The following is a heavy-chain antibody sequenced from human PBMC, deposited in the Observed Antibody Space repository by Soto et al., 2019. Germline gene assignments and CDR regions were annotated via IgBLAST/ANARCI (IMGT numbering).Heavy chain of an antibody. D-gene: IGHD3-10*01. CDR3: ARAYYYGSAGIFDY. J-gene: IGHJ4*02. V-gene: IGHV4-61*01. CDR1: GYSVSTGSYY. Sequence: PSETLSLTCAVSGYSVSTGSYYWSWIRQPPGKGLEWIGYIYYSGSTNYNPSLKSRVTLSVDASKNQFSLKLTSVTAADTAVYYCARAYYYGSAGIFDYWGQGTLVTVSS. CDR2: IYYSGST.